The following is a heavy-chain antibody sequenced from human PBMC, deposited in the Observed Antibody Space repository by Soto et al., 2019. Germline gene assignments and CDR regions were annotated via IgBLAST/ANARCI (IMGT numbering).Heavy chain of an antibody. V-gene: IGHV4-59*02. J-gene: IGHJ4*02. D-gene: IGHD1-1*01. CDR1: GDSVTRYY. CDR3: ANWNKDLRAFEL. CDR2: THYSGHT. Sequence: QVQLQGSGPRLVKPSETLSLICTVSGDSVTRYYWNWIRQSPGEGLEWIGFTHYSGHTKNNPSLTSRVTASVDTSKNQFSLTLSSVTGADTAIYYCANWNKDLRAFELWGKGNLVTVSS.